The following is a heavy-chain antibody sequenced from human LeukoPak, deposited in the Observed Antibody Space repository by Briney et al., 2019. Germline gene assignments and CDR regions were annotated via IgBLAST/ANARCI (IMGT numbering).Heavy chain of an antibody. Sequence: GRSLRLSCAASGFTFSSYGMHWVRHAQGKGLEWVPAIWYDGSNKYYADSAKGRFTISRDNSKNTLYLQMNSLRAEDTAVYYCARGLVSGGEEYYFDYWGQGTLVTVSS. CDR1: GFTFSSYG. CDR3: ARGLVSGGEEYYFDY. D-gene: IGHD3-10*01. CDR2: IWYDGSNK. V-gene: IGHV3-33*01. J-gene: IGHJ4*02.